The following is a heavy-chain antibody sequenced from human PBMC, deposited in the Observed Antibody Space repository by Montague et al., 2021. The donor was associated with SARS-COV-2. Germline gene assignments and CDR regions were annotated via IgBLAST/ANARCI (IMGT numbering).Heavy chain of an antibody. CDR3: VSSLPGNQFQFDY. J-gene: IGHJ4*02. D-gene: IGHD1-14*01. CDR2: LYYNGMT. V-gene: IGHV4-31*03. Sequence: TLSLTCSVSGGSITSGGYCWTWIRQRPGGDLEWLGYLYYNGMTHYSPSLKSRASFSLGTSKNQFSLKLTSATATDSALYFCVSSLPGNQFQFDYWGQGALVTVSS. CDR1: GGSITSGGYC.